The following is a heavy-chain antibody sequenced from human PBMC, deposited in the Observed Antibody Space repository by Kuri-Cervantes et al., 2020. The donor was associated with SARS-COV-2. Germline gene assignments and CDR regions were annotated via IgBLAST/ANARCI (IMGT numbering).Heavy chain of an antibody. CDR2: INHSGST. D-gene: IGHD6-6*01. CDR3: ASGVAARPNWFDP. Sequence: SQTLSLTCAVYGGSFSGYYWSWIRQPPGKGLEWIGEINHSGSTNDNPSLKSRVTISVDTSKNQFSLKLSPVTAADTAVYYCASGVAARPNWFDPWGQGTLVTVSS. CDR1: GGSFSGYY. V-gene: IGHV4-34*01. J-gene: IGHJ5*02.